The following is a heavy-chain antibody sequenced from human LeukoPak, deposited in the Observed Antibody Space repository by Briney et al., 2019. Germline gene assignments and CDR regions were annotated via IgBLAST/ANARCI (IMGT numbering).Heavy chain of an antibody. V-gene: IGHV3-30*02. CDR3: ARQKLSGTYLPDQ. CDR1: GFIFSNFN. J-gene: IGHJ4*02. CDR2: ILFNGTNI. D-gene: IGHD3-10*01. Sequence: PGGSLRLSCAASGFIFSNFNMPWVRQAPGKGLEWLAFILFNGTNIDYADSVKGRFTISRDNSKNALYLQMKTLRSEDSGVYYCARQKLSGTYLPDQWGQGILVTVSS.